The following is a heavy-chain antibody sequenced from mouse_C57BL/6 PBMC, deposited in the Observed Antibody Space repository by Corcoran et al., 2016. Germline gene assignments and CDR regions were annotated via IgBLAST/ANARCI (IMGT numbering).Heavy chain of an antibody. CDR2: IYWDDDK. CDR3: ARRVYYDYDCYVDV. Sequence: QVTLNESGPGILQSSQTLSLTCSFSGFSLSTSGMGESWILQPSGMGMEWRAHIYWDDDKRYNPSLKSRLTISKDTSRNQVFLKITSVDTADTATYYCARRVYYDYDCYVDVWGTGTTVTVSS. V-gene: IGHV8-12*01. J-gene: IGHJ1*03. D-gene: IGHD2-4*01. CDR1: GFSLSTSGMG.